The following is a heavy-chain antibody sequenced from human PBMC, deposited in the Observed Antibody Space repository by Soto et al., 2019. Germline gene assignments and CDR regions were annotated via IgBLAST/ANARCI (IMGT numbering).Heavy chain of an antibody. CDR2: MNPNSGNT. CDR3: ARTLRFLEWLPGYYYYGMDV. J-gene: IGHJ6*02. V-gene: IGHV1-8*01. Sequence: VRQSTGQGLEWMGWMNPNSGNTGYAQKFQGRVTMTRNTSISTAYMELSSLRSEDTAVYYCARTLRFLEWLPGYYYYGMDVWGQGTTVTVSS. D-gene: IGHD3-3*01.